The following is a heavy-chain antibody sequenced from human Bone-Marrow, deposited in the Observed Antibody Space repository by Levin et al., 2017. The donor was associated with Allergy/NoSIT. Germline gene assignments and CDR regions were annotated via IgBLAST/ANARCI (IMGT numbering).Heavy chain of an antibody. CDR1: GASISSGTFY. Sequence: SETLSLTCTVSGASISSGTFYWSWIRQPAGTGLEWIGRIYPSGSTDYNPSLKSRLTMSIDTSKNQFSLKLTSVTAADTAVYFCARGVITMVNWFDPWGQGTLVTVSS. D-gene: IGHD3-10*01. V-gene: IGHV4-61*02. J-gene: IGHJ5*02. CDR2: IYPSGST. CDR3: ARGVITMVNWFDP.